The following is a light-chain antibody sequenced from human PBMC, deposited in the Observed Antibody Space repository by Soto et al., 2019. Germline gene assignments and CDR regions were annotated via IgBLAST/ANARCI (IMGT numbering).Light chain of an antibody. J-gene: IGLJ2*01. CDR3: SSYGGGNNFP. V-gene: IGLV2-8*01. CDR2: EVT. CDR1: SSDVGGYNY. Sequence: QSALTQPPSASGSPGQSVTISCTGTSSDVGGYNYVSWYQQHPGKAPKLMIYEVTKRPSGVPDRFSGSKSDNTASLTVSGLQAEDEADYYCSSYGGGNNFPFGGGTKLADL.